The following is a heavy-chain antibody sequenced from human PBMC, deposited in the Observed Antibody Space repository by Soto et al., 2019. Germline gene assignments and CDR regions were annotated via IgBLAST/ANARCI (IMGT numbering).Heavy chain of an antibody. CDR2: IDYTGGT. D-gene: IGHD3-10*01. CDR3: ARDAFPRGMVRGTDCFHT. V-gene: IGHV4-59*01. Sequence: QVQLQESGPGLVKPSETLSLTCSVSGGSIRSYYWIWIRQPPGKGLEWIGYIDYTGGTNYNPSLKSRVTISVDTSKNQFSIKVSSVNAADTAVYYCARDAFPRGMVRGTDCFHTWGQGTRVTVSS. J-gene: IGHJ5*02. CDR1: GGSIRSYY.